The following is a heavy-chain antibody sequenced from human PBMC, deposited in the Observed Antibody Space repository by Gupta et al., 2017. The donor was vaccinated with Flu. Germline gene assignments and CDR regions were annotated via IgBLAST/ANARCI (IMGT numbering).Heavy chain of an antibody. Sequence: WMSWVRQTPGKGLQWVATIHQKGTETFYVGSAKGRFTISRDNAQNSLYLHMNSLRAEDTAAYYCEKTYCYDHSRFCNGQSWGQGALVTVSS. CDR2: IHQKGTET. V-gene: IGHV3-7*01. CDR1: W. CDR3: EKTYCYDHSRFCNGQS. J-gene: IGHJ1*01. D-gene: IGHD3-22*01.